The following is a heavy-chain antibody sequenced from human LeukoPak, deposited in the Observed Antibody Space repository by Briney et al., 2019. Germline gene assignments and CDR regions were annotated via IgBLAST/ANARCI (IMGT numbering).Heavy chain of an antibody. CDR1: GYSFTSYW. V-gene: IGHV5-51*01. CDR3: ARTVATEPAPCDY. J-gene: IGHJ4*02. D-gene: IGHD5-12*01. Sequence: GESLKISCKGSGYSFTSYWIGWVRQMPGKGLEWMGIIYPGDSDTRYSPSFQGQVTISADKSTSPAYLQWSSLKASDTAMYYCARTVATEPAPCDYWGQGTLVTVSS. CDR2: IYPGDSDT.